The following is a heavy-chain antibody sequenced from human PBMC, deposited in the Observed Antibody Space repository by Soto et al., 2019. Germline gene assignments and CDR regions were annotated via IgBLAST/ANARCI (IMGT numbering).Heavy chain of an antibody. CDR1: GGSFSGDY. V-gene: IGHV4-34*01. Sequence: PSDTLSLTCALYGGSFSGDYWSCLRQPPGKGLEWIGEINHSGSTNYNPSLKSRVTISVDTSKNQFSLKVTSVTAADTAVYYCATANWSHHYFDPWGQGTLVTVSS. CDR3: ATANWSHHYFDP. D-gene: IGHD1-1*01. J-gene: IGHJ5*02. CDR2: INHSGST.